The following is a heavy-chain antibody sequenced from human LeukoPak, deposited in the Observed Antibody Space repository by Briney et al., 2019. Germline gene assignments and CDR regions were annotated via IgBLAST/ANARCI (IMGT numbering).Heavy chain of an antibody. CDR1: GGSISSGKW. D-gene: IGHD5-18*01. CDR3: ASYVDTAMVY. CDR2: ISHSGSP. J-gene: IGHJ4*02. Sequence: SETLSLTCGVSGGSISSGKWWSWVRQPPGKGLEWIGEISHSGSPNYNPSLKSRLTISVDLPKNQFSLDLRSVTAADTAVYYCASYVDTAMVYWGQGTLVTVSS. V-gene: IGHV4/OR15-8*01.